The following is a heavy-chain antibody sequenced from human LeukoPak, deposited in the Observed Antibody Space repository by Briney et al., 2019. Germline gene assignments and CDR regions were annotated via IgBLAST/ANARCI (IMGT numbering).Heavy chain of an antibody. Sequence: GGSLRLSCAASGFTFSSFAMSWVRQAPGKGLEWVSTISGSGGTTYYADSVKGRFTISRDNSKNTLYLQMNSLRAEDTAVYYCAKHLDGRLWFGELSGGQGILVTVSS. D-gene: IGHD3-10*01. CDR3: AKHLDGRLWFGELS. CDR1: GFTFSSFA. J-gene: IGHJ4*02. CDR2: ISGSGGTT. V-gene: IGHV3-23*01.